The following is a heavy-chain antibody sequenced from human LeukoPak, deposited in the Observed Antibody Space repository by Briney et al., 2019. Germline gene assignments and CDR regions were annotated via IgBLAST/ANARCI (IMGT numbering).Heavy chain of an antibody. CDR3: AKDGTASTLAEYFQH. J-gene: IGHJ1*01. CDR1: GFNFGTFV. CDR2: ISASGRST. Sequence: GGSLRLSCAASGFNFGTFVMSWVRQAPGKGLEWVSSISASGRSTYYADSVKGRFTISRDNSKNTLYLQVNSPRVEDTAVYYCAKDGTASTLAEYFQHWGQGTLVTVSS. V-gene: IGHV3-23*01. D-gene: IGHD6-13*01.